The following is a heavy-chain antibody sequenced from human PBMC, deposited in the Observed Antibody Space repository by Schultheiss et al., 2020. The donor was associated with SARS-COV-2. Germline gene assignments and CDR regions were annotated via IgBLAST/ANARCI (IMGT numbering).Heavy chain of an antibody. D-gene: IGHD6-19*01. CDR2: IYYSGST. Sequence: SETLSLTCAVSGGSISSSNWWSWVRQPPGKGLEWIGYIYYSGSTYYNPSLKSRVTISVDTSKNQFSLKLSSVTAADTAVYYCARGGSSGSTPEDAFDIWGQGTMVTVSS. CDR1: GGSISSSNW. V-gene: IGHV4-4*02. CDR3: ARGGSSGSTPEDAFDI. J-gene: IGHJ3*02.